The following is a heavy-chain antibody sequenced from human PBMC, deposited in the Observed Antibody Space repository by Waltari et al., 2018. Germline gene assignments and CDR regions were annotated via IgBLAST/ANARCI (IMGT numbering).Heavy chain of an antibody. CDR1: GGSISSRSYS. Sequence: QLQLQESGPGLVKPSETLSIACTVPGGSISSRSYSWGCLRQPPGKGLEWIGSIYYSGSTYYNPSLKSRFTISVDTSKNQFSLKLSSVTAADTAVYYCARQDGSWYPPYDWFDPWGQGTLVTVSS. CDR2: IYYSGST. J-gene: IGHJ5*02. V-gene: IGHV4-39*01. D-gene: IGHD6-13*01. CDR3: ARQDGSWYPPYDWFDP.